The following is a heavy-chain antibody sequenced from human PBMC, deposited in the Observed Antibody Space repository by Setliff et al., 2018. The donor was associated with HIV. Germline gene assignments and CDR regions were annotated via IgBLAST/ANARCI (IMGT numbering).Heavy chain of an antibody. J-gene: IGHJ6*02. CDR3: ARDDSNYRQHGMDV. CDR1: GFTFSSYE. CDR2: ISSSGSTI. V-gene: IGHV3-48*03. D-gene: IGHD4-4*01. Sequence: PGGSLRLSCAASGFTFSSYEMNWVRQAPGKGLEWVSYISSSGSTIYYADSVKGRFTISGDNAKNSLYLQMNSLRAEDTAVYYCARDDSNYRQHGMDVWGQGTTVTVSS.